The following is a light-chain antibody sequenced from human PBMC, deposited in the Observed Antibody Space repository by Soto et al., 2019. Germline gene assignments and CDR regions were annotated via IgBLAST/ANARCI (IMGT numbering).Light chain of an antibody. V-gene: IGKV3-11*01. J-gene: IGKJ4*01. CDR1: QSISTY. Sequence: EIVFTQSPATLSLSPGERATLSCRASQSISTYLAWYQQKPGQAPRLLIYDASNRATGIPARFSGSGSGTDFTLTISSLEPEDFAVYYCQQRSSWLFGGGTKVAIK. CDR2: DAS. CDR3: QQRSSWL.